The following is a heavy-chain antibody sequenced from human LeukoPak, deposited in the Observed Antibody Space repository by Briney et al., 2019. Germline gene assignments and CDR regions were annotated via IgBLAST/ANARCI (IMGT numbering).Heavy chain of an antibody. CDR3: ARDMELWLRMVRFEDQNFGYYFDY. V-gene: IGHV1-2*02. CDR1: GYTFTGYY. Sequence: GASVKVSCKASGYTFTGYYLHWVRQAPGQGLEWMGWINPNSGGTNYAQKFQGRVTMTRDTSISTAYMELSRLRSDDTAVYYCARDMELWLRMVRFEDQNFGYYFDYWGQGTLVTVSS. CDR2: INPNSGGT. D-gene: IGHD5-18*01. J-gene: IGHJ4*02.